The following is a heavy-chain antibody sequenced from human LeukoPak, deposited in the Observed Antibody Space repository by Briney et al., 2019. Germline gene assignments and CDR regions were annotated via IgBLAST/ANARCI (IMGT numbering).Heavy chain of an antibody. Sequence: SVKVSCKASGYTFTSFGISWVRQAPRQGREWVGWISAYNGNTNYTQKLQGRVTMTTHTSTNTAYMELRRLRSDDTAVYYCARDSAGLLWFGELFAPGLGAFDIWGQGTMVTVSS. J-gene: IGHJ3*02. CDR3: ARDSAGLLWFGELFAPGLGAFDI. D-gene: IGHD3-10*01. CDR2: ISAYNGNT. V-gene: IGHV1-18*01. CDR1: GYTFTSFG.